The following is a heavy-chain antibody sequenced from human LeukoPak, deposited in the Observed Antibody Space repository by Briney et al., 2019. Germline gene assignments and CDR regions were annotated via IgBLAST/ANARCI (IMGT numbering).Heavy chain of an antibody. Sequence: ASVNVSYKVSGYTLTELSMHWVSQAPGKGLEWMGGFDPEDGETISAQKFQGRVTMTEDTSTDTAYMELSSLRAEDTAVYYCATMGSSSSGRWFDPWGQGTLVTVSS. D-gene: IGHD2-2*01. CDR3: ATMGSSSSGRWFDP. J-gene: IGHJ5*02. CDR2: FDPEDGET. CDR1: GYTLTELS. V-gene: IGHV1-24*01.